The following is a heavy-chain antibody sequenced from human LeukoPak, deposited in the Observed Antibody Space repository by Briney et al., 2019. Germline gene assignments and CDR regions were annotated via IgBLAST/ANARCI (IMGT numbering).Heavy chain of an antibody. CDR1: GFIVSSNY. Sequence: QPGGSLRLSCAASGFIVSSNYMSWVRQAPGKGLEWVANINPDGSEKNYGDSVKGRFNISRDNAKNSLFLQMNSLRIDDTAVFYCVRVGVVTDDAFDIWGQGTLVTVSS. J-gene: IGHJ3*02. D-gene: IGHD3-3*01. V-gene: IGHV3-7*01. CDR2: INPDGSEK. CDR3: VRVGVVTDDAFDI.